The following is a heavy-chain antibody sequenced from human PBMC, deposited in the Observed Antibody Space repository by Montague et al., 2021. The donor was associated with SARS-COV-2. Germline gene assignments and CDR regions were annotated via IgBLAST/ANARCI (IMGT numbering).Heavy chain of an antibody. CDR1: GGSISNHY. Sequence: SETLSLTCTVSGGSISNHYWSWIRQPPGKGLEWIGYIYYSGSTNYNPSLKSRVTISVDTSKNQFSLKLSSVTAADTAVYYCAREGIPTPGAEWKILHYHGMDVWGQGTTVTVPS. CDR2: IYYSGST. J-gene: IGHJ6*02. D-gene: IGHD1-14*01. CDR3: AREGIPTPGAEWKILHYHGMDV. V-gene: IGHV4-59*11.